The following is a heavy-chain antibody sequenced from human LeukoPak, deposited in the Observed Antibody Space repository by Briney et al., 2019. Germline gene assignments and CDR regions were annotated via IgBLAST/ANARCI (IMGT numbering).Heavy chain of an antibody. CDR1: GGSISSYY. CDR3: ARGVYIAAAQYGY. D-gene: IGHD6-13*01. Sequence: SETLSLTCTASGGSISSYYWNWIRQPPGKGLEWIGYIYYGGTTNYNPSLKSRVTISVDTSKNQFSLKLSSVTAADTAVYYCARGVYIAAAQYGYWGQGTLVTVSS. V-gene: IGHV4-59*01. CDR2: IYYGGTT. J-gene: IGHJ4*02.